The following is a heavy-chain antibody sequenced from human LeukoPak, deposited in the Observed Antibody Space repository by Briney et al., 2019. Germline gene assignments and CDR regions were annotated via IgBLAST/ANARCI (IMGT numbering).Heavy chain of an antibody. CDR3: ARDIRSGQGGFDY. J-gene: IGHJ4*02. V-gene: IGHV3-7*03. CDR2: IKQDGSEK. CDR1: GFTFSSYW. D-gene: IGHD2-15*01. Sequence: GGSLRLSCAASGFTFSSYWMSWVRQAPGKGLGWVANIKQDGSEKYYVDSVKGRFTISRDNAKNSLYLQMNSLRAEDTAVYYCARDIRSGQGGFDYWGQGTLVTVSS.